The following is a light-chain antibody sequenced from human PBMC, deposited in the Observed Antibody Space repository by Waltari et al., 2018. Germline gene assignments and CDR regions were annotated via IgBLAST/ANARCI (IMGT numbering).Light chain of an antibody. CDR2: WAC. Sequence: DIVMTQSPDSLPVSLGERATINCKSSQSILYSSNNKNYLAWYQQMAGQPPKLLISWACTRESGVPDRFSGSGSGTDFTLTISSLQAEDVAAYYCQQYYTTPYTFGQGTKLEI. CDR1: QSILYSSNNKNY. J-gene: IGKJ2*01. V-gene: IGKV4-1*01. CDR3: QQYYTTPYT.